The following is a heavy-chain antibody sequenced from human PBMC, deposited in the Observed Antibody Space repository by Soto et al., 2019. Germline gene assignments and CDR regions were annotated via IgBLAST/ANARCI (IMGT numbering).Heavy chain of an antibody. CDR1: GGSISSGDYY. CDR2: IYYSGST. CDR3: ARDFRSGYPPDYYYYGMDV. J-gene: IGHJ6*02. Sequence: SETLSLTCTVSGGSISSGDYYWSWIRQPPGKGLERIGYIYYSGSTYYNPSLKSRVTISVDTSKNQFSLKLSSVTAADTAVYYCARDFRSGYPPDYYYYGMDVWGQGTTVTVSS. D-gene: IGHD3-22*01. V-gene: IGHV4-30-4*01.